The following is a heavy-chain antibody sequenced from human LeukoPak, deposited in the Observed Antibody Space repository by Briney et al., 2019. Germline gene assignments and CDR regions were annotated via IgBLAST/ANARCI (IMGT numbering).Heavy chain of an antibody. CDR3: ARARTPIARDRRHYYYMDV. J-gene: IGHJ6*03. CDR1: GFTFSSYS. D-gene: IGHD2-21*01. CDR2: ISSSSSSI. V-gene: IGHV3-48*04. Sequence: PGGSLRLSCAASGFTFSSYSMNWVRQAPGKGLEWVSYISSSSSSIYYADSVKGRFTISRDNAKNSLYLQMNSLRAEDTAVYYCARARTPIARDRRHYYYMDVWGKGTTVTVSS.